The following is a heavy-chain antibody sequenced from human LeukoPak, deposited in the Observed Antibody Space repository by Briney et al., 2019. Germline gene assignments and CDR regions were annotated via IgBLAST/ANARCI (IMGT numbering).Heavy chain of an antibody. J-gene: IGHJ3*02. Sequence: GESLKISCKGSGYSFTSYWIGWVRQMPGKGLELMGISYPGDSDTRYSPSFKGQVTISADKSISTAYLQWSSLKASDTAMYYCARRGSSWYSAFDIWGQGTMVTVSS. V-gene: IGHV5-51*01. CDR1: GYSFTSYW. CDR2: SYPGDSDT. CDR3: ARRGSSWYSAFDI. D-gene: IGHD6-13*01.